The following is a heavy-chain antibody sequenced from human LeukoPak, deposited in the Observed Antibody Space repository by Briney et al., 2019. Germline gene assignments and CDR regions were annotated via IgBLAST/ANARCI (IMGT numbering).Heavy chain of an antibody. V-gene: IGHV3-66*02. CDR1: GFTVSSNY. Sequence: GGSLRLSCAASGFTVSSNYMSWVRQAPGKGLEWVSVIYSGGSTYYADSVKGRFTISRDNSKNTLYLQMNSLRAEDTAVYYCARDQRSYDYVMYYFDYWGQGTLVTVSS. D-gene: IGHD3-16*01. J-gene: IGHJ4*02. CDR3: ARDQRSYDYVMYYFDY. CDR2: IYSGGST.